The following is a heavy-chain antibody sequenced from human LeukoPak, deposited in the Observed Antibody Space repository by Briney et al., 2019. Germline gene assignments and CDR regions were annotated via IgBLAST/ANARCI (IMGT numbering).Heavy chain of an antibody. V-gene: IGHV4-34*01. CDR1: DESFSNFY. Sequence: PSETLSLTCAVYDESFSNFYWSWIRQPPGKGLEWIGEINHSGSTNYNSSLKSRVTISVDTSKNQFSLKLTSVTAADPAVYFCARAGRFDYWGQGSLVTVSS. CDR2: INHSGST. CDR3: ARAGRFDY. J-gene: IGHJ4*02. D-gene: IGHD1-26*01.